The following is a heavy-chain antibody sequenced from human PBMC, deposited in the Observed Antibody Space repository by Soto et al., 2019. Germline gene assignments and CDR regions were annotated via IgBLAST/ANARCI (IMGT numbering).Heavy chain of an antibody. CDR3: ARASPLRCSDTSCYTGGCAFDI. V-gene: IGHV3-33*08. J-gene: IGHJ3*02. D-gene: IGHD2-2*02. CDR1: GFTFSSYG. CDR2: IWYDGSNK. Sequence: GGSLRLSCAASGFTFSSYGMHWVRQAPGKGLEWVAVIWYDGSNKYYADSVKGRFTISRDNSKNTLYLQMNSLRAEDPAVYYCARASPLRCSDTSCYTGGCAFDIWGQGTRVTVSS.